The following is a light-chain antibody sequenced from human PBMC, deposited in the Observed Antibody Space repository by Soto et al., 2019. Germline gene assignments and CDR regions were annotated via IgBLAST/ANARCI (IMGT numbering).Light chain of an antibody. V-gene: IGLV2-14*03. Sequence: QSVLTQPASVSGSPGQSITLSCTGTSSDIGAYNYVSWYQQHPPKAPKLMIYDVSNRPSGVSSRFSGSKSGNTASLTISGLQAEAEADYYCYSYTTTSTYVFGTGTKVTVL. CDR2: DVS. CDR3: YSYTTTSTYV. J-gene: IGLJ1*01. CDR1: SSDIGAYNY.